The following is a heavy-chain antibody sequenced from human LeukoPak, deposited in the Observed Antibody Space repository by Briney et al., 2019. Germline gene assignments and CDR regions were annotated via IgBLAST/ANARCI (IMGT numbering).Heavy chain of an antibody. Sequence: GGSLRLSCAASGFTFSSYAMSWVRQAPGKGLEWVSAISGSGGSTYYADSVKGRFTISRDNSKNTLYLQMNSLRAEDTAVYYCAKDYGDPYLLGDDYYYYYYMDVWGKGTTVTVSS. CDR1: GFTFSSYA. CDR3: AKDYGDPYLLGDDYYYYYYMDV. J-gene: IGHJ6*03. D-gene: IGHD4-17*01. CDR2: ISGSGGST. V-gene: IGHV3-23*01.